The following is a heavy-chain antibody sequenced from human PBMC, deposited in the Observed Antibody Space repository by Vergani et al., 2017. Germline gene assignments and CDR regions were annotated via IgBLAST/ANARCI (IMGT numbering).Heavy chain of an antibody. V-gene: IGHV1-69*04. D-gene: IGHD1-7*01. Sequence: QVQLVQSGAEVKKPGSSVKVSCKASGGTFSSYAISWVRQAPGQGLEWMGRIIPILGIANYAQKFQGRVTITADKSTSTAYMELSSLRSEDTAVYYCAVPSPRTTSHRYYGMDVWGQGTTVTVSS. CDR3: AVPSPRTTSHRYYGMDV. J-gene: IGHJ6*02. CDR2: IIPILGIA. CDR1: GGTFSSYA.